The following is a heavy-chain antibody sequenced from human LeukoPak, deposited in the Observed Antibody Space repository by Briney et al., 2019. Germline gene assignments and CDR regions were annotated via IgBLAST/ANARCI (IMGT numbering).Heavy chain of an antibody. V-gene: IGHV3-48*03. CDR3: ARGWDRAHPPGFEFDV. Sequence: GGSLVLSWAASGFPFSSYEMNLVRPAPGKGLEWVSFISSSGTTINQPDSVKGRCTISRDNAKNSVHLQMDNLRVEDTAVYYCARGWDRAHPPGFEFDVWGQGALVTVSS. CDR2: ISSSGTTI. J-gene: IGHJ4*02. D-gene: IGHD1-26*01. CDR1: GFPFSSYE.